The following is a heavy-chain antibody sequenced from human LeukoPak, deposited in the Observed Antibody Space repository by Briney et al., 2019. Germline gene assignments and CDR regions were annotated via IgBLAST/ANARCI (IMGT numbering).Heavy chain of an antibody. CDR1: GYTFTSYG. CDR3: ARDAYCSSTSCYGDY. V-gene: IGHV1-18*01. CDR2: ISAYNGNT. Sequence: ASVKVSCEASGYTFTSYGISWVRQAPGQGLEWMGWISAYNGNTNYAQKLQGRVTMTTDTSTSTAYMELRSLRSDDTAVYYCARDAYCSSTSCYGDYWGQGTLVTVSS. D-gene: IGHD2-2*01. J-gene: IGHJ4*02.